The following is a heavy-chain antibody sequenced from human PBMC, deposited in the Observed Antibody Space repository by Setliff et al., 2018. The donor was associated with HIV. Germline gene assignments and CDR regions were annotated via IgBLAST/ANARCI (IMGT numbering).Heavy chain of an antibody. CDR3: AKDSNYRGVAVRRGFYLDY. J-gene: IGHJ4*02. CDR1: GFSFNSYG. V-gene: IGHV3-30*02. D-gene: IGHD6-6*01. Sequence: GGSLRLSCTFYGFSFNSYGMHWVRQAPGKGLEWVASIWYDERHKYYADSVKGRFTISRDNFKNTLYLQMNSLRAEDTAVYYCAKDSNYRGVAVRRGFYLDYWGQGKLVTVSS. CDR2: IWYDERHK.